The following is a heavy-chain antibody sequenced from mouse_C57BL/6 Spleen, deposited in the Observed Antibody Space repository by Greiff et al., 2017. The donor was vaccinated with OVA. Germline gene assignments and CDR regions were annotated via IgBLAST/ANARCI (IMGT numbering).Heavy chain of an antibody. Sequence: VQLQQSGPELVKPGASVKISCKASGYTFTDYYMNWVKQSHGKSLEWIGDINPNNGGTSYNQKFKGKATLTVDKSSSTAYMELRSLTSDDSAVYYCARRDYYGSSPYWYFDVWGTGTTVTVSS. CDR3: ARRDYYGSSPYWYFDV. D-gene: IGHD1-1*01. CDR1: GYTFTDYY. J-gene: IGHJ1*03. V-gene: IGHV1-26*01. CDR2: INPNNGGT.